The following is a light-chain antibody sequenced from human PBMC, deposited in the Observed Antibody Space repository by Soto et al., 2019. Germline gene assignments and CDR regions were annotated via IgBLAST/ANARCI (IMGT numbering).Light chain of an antibody. J-gene: IGKJ2*01. CDR1: QSVLYSSNNKNY. Sequence: DIVMTQSPDSLAVSLGERATSNCKSSQSVLYSSNNKNYFAWYQQKPGQPPKLLVYWASTRQSGVPDRFSGSGSGTEFTLTISSLQAEDVAVYYCQQYYTTPFTFGQGTKLEIK. CDR2: WAS. CDR3: QQYYTTPFT. V-gene: IGKV4-1*01.